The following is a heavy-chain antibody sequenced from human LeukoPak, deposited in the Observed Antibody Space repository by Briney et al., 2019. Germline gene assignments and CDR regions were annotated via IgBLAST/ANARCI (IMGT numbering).Heavy chain of an antibody. D-gene: IGHD4-11*01. CDR1: GGTFTSYA. J-gene: IGHJ6*03. CDR2: GIPNFRRT. Sequence: SVKVSCKASGGTFTSYAISWVRQAPGQGLEYLGGGIPNFRRTKYAQRFEGRVTITTDETTAYMELRSLTSEDTAVYYCARAGRDSNYDFDYHMDVWGKGTTVTVSS. V-gene: IGHV1-69*05. CDR3: ARAGRDSNYDFDYHMDV.